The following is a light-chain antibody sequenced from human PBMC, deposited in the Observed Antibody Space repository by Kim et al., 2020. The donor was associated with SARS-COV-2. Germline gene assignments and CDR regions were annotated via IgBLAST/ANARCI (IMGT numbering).Light chain of an antibody. CDR3: CSYAGSYTWV. CDR2: DVT. CDR1: SSDVGGSNY. J-gene: IGLJ3*02. V-gene: IGLV2-11*01. Sequence: QSALTQPRSVSGSPGQSVTISCTGTSSDVGGSNYVSWYQQHPGKAPKLMIYDVTKRPSGVPDRFSGSKSGNTASLTISGLQAEDDGDYYCCSYAGSYTWVFGGGTKLTVL.